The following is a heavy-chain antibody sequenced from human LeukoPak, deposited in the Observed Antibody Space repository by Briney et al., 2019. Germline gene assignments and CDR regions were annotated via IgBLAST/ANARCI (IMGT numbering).Heavy chain of an antibody. CDR1: GYVFTTYA. CDR3: ARDSSGWYYFDY. J-gene: IGHJ4*02. CDR2: VNAGNGNT. Sequence: ASVKVSCKASGYVFTTYAMHWVRQAPGQRLEWMGWVNAGNGNTKYSQEFQGRVTITRDTSASTAYMELSRLRSEDMAVYYCARDSSGWYYFDYWGQGTLVTVSS. D-gene: IGHD6-19*01. V-gene: IGHV1-3*03.